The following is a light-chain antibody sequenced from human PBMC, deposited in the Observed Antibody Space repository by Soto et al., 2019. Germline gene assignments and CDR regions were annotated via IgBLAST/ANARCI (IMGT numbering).Light chain of an antibody. J-gene: IGLJ1*01. Sequence: QSVLTQPGSVSGSPVQSITISCTGTSSVVGSYNLVSWYQQHPGKAPKLMIYEVSKRPSGVSNRFSGSKSGNTASLTISGLQAEDEADYYCCSYAGSSTYVFGTGTKVTVL. V-gene: IGLV2-23*02. CDR2: EVS. CDR1: SSVVGSYNL. CDR3: CSYAGSSTYV.